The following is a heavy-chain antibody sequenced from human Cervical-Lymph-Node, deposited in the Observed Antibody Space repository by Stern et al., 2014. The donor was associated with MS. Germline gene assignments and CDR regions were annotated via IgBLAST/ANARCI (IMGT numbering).Heavy chain of an antibody. D-gene: IGHD1-26*01. V-gene: IGHV1-69*06. Sequence: QVQLLQPWAEVKKPASSVKVSCKASGGTFNTSAISWVRQAPGQGLEWMGGIIPILGTTNYAQKFQGRVTFTADKSTSTAYMALSGLRYEDTAVYYCARDLGVGPSVSWGQGTVVTVSS. J-gene: IGHJ5*02. CDR2: IIPILGTT. CDR1: GGTFNTSA. CDR3: ARDLGVGPSVS.